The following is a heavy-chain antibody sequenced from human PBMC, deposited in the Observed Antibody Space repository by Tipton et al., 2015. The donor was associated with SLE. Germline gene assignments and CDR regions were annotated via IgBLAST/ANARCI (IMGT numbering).Heavy chain of an antibody. CDR2: IYYSGST. J-gene: IGHJ5*02. CDR3: ARGKSTFNWFDP. V-gene: IGHV4-59*01. CDR1: GGSISSYY. Sequence: GLVKPSETLSLTCTVSGGSISSYYWSWIRQPPGKGLEWIGYIYYSGSTEYNPSLKSRVTISVDTSKNQLSLKLSSVTAADTAVYYCARGKSTFNWFDPWGQGTLVTVSS.